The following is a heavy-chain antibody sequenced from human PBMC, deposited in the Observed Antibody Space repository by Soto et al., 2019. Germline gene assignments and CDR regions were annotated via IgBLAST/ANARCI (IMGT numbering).Heavy chain of an antibody. J-gene: IGHJ5*02. V-gene: IGHV1-69*13. Sequence: SVKVSCKASGGTFSSYAISWVRQAPGQGLEWMGGIIPIFGTANYAQKFQGRVTITADESTSTAYMELSSLRSEDTAVYYCAGTTIFGVVIIYRFDPWGQGTLVTVSS. D-gene: IGHD3-3*01. CDR3: AGTTIFGVVIIYRFDP. CDR2: IIPIFGTA. CDR1: GGTFSSYA.